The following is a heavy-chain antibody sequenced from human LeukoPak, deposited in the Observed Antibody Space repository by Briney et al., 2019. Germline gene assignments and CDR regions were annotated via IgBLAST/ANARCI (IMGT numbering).Heavy chain of an antibody. V-gene: IGHV4-39*01. Sequence: SETLSLTCTVSGGSISSSSYYWGWIRQPPGKGLEWIGSIYYSGSTYYNPSLKSRVTISVDTSKNQFSLKLSSVTAADTAVYYCARLPSTRYCSSTSCYHYYYYYMDVWGKGTTVTVSS. CDR2: IYYSGST. CDR1: GGSISSSSYY. CDR3: ARLPSTRYCSSTSCYHYYYYYMDV. J-gene: IGHJ6*03. D-gene: IGHD2-2*01.